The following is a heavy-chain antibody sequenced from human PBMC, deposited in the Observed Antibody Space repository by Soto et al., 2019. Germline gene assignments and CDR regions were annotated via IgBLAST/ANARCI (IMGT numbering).Heavy chain of an antibody. J-gene: IGHJ6*02. Sequence: VASVKVSCKASGYSFTDYDIHWVRQAPGQGLEWLGRINPKSGGTSTAQKFQGWVTMTTDTSISTASMELTRLTSDDTAIYYCARGDSTDCSNGVCSFFYNHDMDVWGQGTTVTVSS. CDR1: GYSFTDYD. CDR3: ARGDSTDCSNGVCSFFYNHDMDV. V-gene: IGHV1-2*04. CDR2: INPKSGGT. D-gene: IGHD2-8*01.